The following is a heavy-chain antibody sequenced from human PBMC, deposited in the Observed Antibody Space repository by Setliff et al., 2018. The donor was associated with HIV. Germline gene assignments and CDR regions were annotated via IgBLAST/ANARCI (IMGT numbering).Heavy chain of an antibody. CDR2: VNWHGSST. D-gene: IGHD1-20*01. Sequence: GGSLRLSCSASGFTFDDYGMSWVRQAPGKGLEWVSGVNWHGSSTGYADSVKGRFVISRDNAGNSLYLQMNSLRAEDTAVYHCTIGHYKSASGWGKGTLVTVSS. CDR1: GFTFDDYG. V-gene: IGHV3-20*01. J-gene: IGHJ4*02. CDR3: TIGHYKSASG.